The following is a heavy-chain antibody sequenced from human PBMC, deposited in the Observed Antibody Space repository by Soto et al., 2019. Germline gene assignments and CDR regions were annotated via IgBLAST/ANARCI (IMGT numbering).Heavy chain of an antibody. J-gene: IGHJ4*02. CDR3: ARAGDILTGYTVEY. D-gene: IGHD3-9*01. CDR2: INAGNGDT. V-gene: IGHV1-3*01. CDR1: EYFTSYA. Sequence: ASVKVSCKASEYFTSYAMNWVRQAPGQRLEWMGWINAGNGDTKYSQKFQGRVTITRDTSASTAYMELSSLRSDDTAVYYCARAGDILTGYTVEYSGQRSLVTVSS.